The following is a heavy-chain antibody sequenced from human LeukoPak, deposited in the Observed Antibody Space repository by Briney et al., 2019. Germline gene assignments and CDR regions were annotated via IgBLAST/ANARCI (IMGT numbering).Heavy chain of an antibody. Sequence: GESLKISCKGSGYSFTSYWIGWVRQMPGKGLEWMGIIYPGDSDTRYSPSFQGQVTISADKAISTAYLQWSRLKASDTAMYYCARRGTMVTAGASYYWAQGTLVTVSS. J-gene: IGHJ4*02. CDR1: GYSFTSYW. V-gene: IGHV5-51*01. CDR3: ARRGTMVTAGASYY. D-gene: IGHD5-18*01. CDR2: IYPGDSDT.